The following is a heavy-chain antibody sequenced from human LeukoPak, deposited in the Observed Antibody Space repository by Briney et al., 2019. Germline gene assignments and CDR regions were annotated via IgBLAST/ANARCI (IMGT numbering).Heavy chain of an antibody. CDR2: IYTSGST. CDR1: GGSISSGSYY. Sequence: SQTLSLTCTVSGGSISSGSYYWSWIRQPAGKGLEWIGRIYTSGSTNYNPSLKSRVTISVDTSKNQFSLRLSSVTAADTAVYYCARLRSGYYYYMDVWGKGTTVTISS. V-gene: IGHV4-61*02. CDR3: ARLRSGYYYYMDV. J-gene: IGHJ6*03.